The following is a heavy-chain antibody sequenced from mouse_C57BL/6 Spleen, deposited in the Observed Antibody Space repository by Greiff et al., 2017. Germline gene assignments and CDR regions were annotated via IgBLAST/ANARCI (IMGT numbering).Heavy chain of an antibody. V-gene: IGHV1-55*01. J-gene: IGHJ1*03. D-gene: IGHD1-1*01. Sequence: VQLQQPGAELVKPGASVKMSCKASGYTFTSYWITWVKQRPGQGLEWIGDIYPGSGSTNYNEKFKSKATLTVDTSSSTAYMQLSSLTSEDSAVYYCARRITTGSYWYFDVWGTGTTVTVSA. CDR2: IYPGSGST. CDR1: GYTFTSYW. CDR3: ARRITTGSYWYFDV.